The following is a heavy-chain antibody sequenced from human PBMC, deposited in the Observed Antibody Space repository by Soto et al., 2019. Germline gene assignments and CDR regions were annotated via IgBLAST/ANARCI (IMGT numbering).Heavy chain of an antibody. CDR2: IYYSGST. CDR3: ARGGGDRHSNYYYYGMDV. CDR1: GGSISSYY. V-gene: IGHV4-59*01. J-gene: IGHJ6*02. D-gene: IGHD3-16*01. Sequence: QVQLQESGPGLVKPSETLSLTCTVSGGSISSYYWSWIRQPPGKGLEWIGYIYYSGSTNYNPSLKSRVTISVDTSKNQCSLKLSSVTAADTAVYYCARGGGDRHSNYYYYGMDVWGQGTTVTVSS.